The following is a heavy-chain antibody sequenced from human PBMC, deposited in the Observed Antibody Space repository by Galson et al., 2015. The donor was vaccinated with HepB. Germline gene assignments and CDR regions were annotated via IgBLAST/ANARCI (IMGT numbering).Heavy chain of an antibody. CDR2: IPVSGYST. Sequence: SCKASGGTFSSYALSWVRQAPGKGLEWVSGIPVSGYSTYYADSVKGRFTISRDNSKSTLFLQMNSLRAEDTAVYYCAKRDISGYYYFDYWGQGILVTVSS. J-gene: IGHJ4*02. V-gene: IGHV3-23*01. CDR1: GGTFSSYA. CDR3: AKRDISGYYYFDY. D-gene: IGHD3-22*01.